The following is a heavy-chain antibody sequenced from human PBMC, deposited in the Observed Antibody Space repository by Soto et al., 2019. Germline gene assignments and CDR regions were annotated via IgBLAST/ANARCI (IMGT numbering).Heavy chain of an antibody. CDR2: ISTTTNYI. Sequence: GGSLRLSCAASGFTFSRYSMNWVRQAPGKGLEWVSSISTTTNYIYYADPMKGRFTVSRDNAKNSVHLDMNSLSAEDTAVYYWAGESEDLTSNFDSWGQGTLVTVSS. V-gene: IGHV3-21*01. CDR3: AGESEDLTSNFDS. CDR1: GFTFSRYS. J-gene: IGHJ4*02.